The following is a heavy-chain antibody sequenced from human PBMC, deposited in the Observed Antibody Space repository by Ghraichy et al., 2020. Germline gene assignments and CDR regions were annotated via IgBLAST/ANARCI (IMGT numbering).Heavy chain of an antibody. J-gene: IGHJ5*02. CDR2: ISSSSSYI. CDR1: GFTFSSYS. V-gene: IGHV3-21*01. D-gene: IGHD3-22*01. CDR3: AREEPNYYDSSGYYH. Sequence: GGSLRLSCAASGFTFSSYSMNWVRQAPGKGLEWVSSISSSSSYIYYADSVKGRFTISRDNAKNSLYLQMNSLRAEDTVVYYCAREEPNYYDSSGYYHWGQGTLVTVSS.